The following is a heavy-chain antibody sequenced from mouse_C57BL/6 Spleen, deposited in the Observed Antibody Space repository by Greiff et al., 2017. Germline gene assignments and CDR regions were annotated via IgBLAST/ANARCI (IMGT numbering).Heavy chain of an antibody. D-gene: IGHD1-1*01. V-gene: IGHV14-2*01. J-gene: IGHJ4*01. CDR3: AGEYGSSYRAMDY. Sequence: VQLQQSGAELVKPGASVKLSCTASGFNIKDYYMHWVKQRTEQGLEWIGRIDPEDGESTSAPKFQGKATITAATSSHTAYLQLSSQTSEDTAVYYCAGEYGSSYRAMDYWGQGTSVTVSS. CDR2: IDPEDGES. CDR1: GFNIKDYY.